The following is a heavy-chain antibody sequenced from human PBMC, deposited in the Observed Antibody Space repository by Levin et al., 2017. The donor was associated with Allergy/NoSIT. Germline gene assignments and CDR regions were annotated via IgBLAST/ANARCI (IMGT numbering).Heavy chain of an antibody. D-gene: IGHD3-10*01. CDR1: GFTFSGYA. J-gene: IGHJ4*02. CDR2: ISSNGGTT. Sequence: GGSLRLSCAASGFTFSGYAMHWVRQAPGKGLEHVSTISSNGGTTYYADSVRGRFTISRDNSKNTLFLQMGSLRPEDMAVYYCAGSFYDSGSYFYFDYWGQGTLVTVSS. V-gene: IGHV3-64*02. CDR3: AGSFYDSGSYFYFDY.